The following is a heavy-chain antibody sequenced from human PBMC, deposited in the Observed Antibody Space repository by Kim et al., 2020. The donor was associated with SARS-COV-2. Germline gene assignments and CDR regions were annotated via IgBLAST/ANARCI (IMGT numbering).Heavy chain of an antibody. J-gene: IGHJ3*02. Sequence: DSVKGRFTISRDNSKNTLYLQMNSLRAEDTAVYYCARAKGIAVAGSAFDIWGQGTMVTVSS. CDR3: ARAKGIAVAGSAFDI. D-gene: IGHD6-19*01. V-gene: IGHV3-30*01.